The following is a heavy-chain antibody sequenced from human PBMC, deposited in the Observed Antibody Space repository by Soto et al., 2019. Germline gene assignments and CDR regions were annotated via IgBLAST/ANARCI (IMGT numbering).Heavy chain of an antibody. J-gene: IGHJ5*02. V-gene: IGHV1-46*01. CDR2: INPSGGST. CDR1: GYTFTSYY. D-gene: IGHD3-9*01. Sequence: ASVKVSCKASGYTFTSYYMHWVRQAPGQGLEWMGIINPSGGSTSYAQKFQGRVTMTRDTSTGTVYMELSSLRSEDTAVYYCARASRLHRYFDWYPGDWFDPWGQGTLVTVSS. CDR3: ARASRLHRYFDWYPGDWFDP.